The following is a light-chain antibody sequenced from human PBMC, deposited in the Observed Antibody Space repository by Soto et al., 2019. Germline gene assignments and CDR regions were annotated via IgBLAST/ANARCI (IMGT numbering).Light chain of an antibody. Sequence: QSALTQPASVSGSPGQSITISCTGTSSDVGGYNYVSWYQQHPGKAPKRMIYDVSNRPSGVSNRFSGSKSGNTASLTISGLQAEDEADYYCSSYTRSSTLVFGGGTKVTVL. CDR1: SSDVGGYNY. CDR3: SSYTRSSTLV. CDR2: DVS. V-gene: IGLV2-14*01. J-gene: IGLJ2*01.